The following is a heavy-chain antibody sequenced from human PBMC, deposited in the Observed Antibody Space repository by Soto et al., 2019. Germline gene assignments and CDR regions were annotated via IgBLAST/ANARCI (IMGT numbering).Heavy chain of an antibody. CDR1: GYTFTSYA. Sequence: QVQLVQSGAEVKKPGASVKVSCKASGYTFTSYARHWVRQAPGHRLEGMGWINAGNGNTKYSQKFQGRVTITRDTSASTAYMELSSLRSEDTAVYYCARGVGSGLSDYWGQGTLVTVSS. J-gene: IGHJ4*02. V-gene: IGHV1-3*01. CDR3: ARGVGSGLSDY. CDR2: INAGNGNT. D-gene: IGHD1-26*01.